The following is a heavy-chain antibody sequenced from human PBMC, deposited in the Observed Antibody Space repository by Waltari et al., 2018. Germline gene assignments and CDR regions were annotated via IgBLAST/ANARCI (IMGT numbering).Heavy chain of an antibody. CDR1: GFTFSTYG. D-gene: IGHD6-19*01. V-gene: IGHV3-30*02. CDR2: IRYDVSNK. Sequence: QVQLVESGGGVVQPGGSLRLSCAASGFTFSTYGMPWVRQAPGKGLEWVAFIRYDVSNKYYGDSVKGRFTISRDNSKNTLYLQMNSLRAEDTAVYYCAKALYSSGWYEGVDYWGQGTLVTVSS. J-gene: IGHJ4*02. CDR3: AKALYSSGWYEGVDY.